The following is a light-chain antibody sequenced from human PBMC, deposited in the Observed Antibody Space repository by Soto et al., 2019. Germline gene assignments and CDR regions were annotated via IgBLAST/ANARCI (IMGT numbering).Light chain of an antibody. V-gene: IGKV3-11*01. J-gene: IGKJ3*01. Sequence: EVVLTQSPATLSLSPGERATLSCRASQSVGNYLAWYQQKPGQAPRLLIYDASNRATGIPARFSGSGSGTDSTLTISNLEPEDFAVYYCQHRRTFGPGTKVDI. CDR1: QSVGNY. CDR2: DAS. CDR3: QHRRT.